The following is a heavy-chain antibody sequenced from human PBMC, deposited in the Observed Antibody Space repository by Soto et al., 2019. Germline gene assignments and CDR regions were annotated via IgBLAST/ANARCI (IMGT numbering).Heavy chain of an antibody. CDR3: ARDLWGYCGTDCYPLDV. D-gene: IGHD2-21*02. J-gene: IGHJ6*02. Sequence: SETLSLTCTVSGDSISSSNYYWVWIRLPPGKGLEWIGSIYYSGSTYYNPSLNSRVTISVDTSKNQFSLKLNSVTAADTAVYYCARDLWGYCGTDCYPLDVWGQGTTVTVSS. CDR1: GDSISSSNYY. V-gene: IGHV4-39*07. CDR2: IYYSGST.